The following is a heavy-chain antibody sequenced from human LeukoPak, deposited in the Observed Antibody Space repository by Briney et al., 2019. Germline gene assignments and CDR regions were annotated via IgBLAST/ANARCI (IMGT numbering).Heavy chain of an antibody. CDR1: GFTFSSYA. CDR3: ARDLGYNSNWFDP. CDR2: ISYDGSNK. V-gene: IGHV3-30*04. J-gene: IGHJ5*02. D-gene: IGHD5-24*01. Sequence: GRSLRLSCAASGFTFSSYAMHWVPQAPGKGLEWVAVISYDGSNKYYADSVKGRFTISRDNSKNTLYLQMNSLRAEDTAVYYCARDLGYNSNWFDPWGQGTLVTVSS.